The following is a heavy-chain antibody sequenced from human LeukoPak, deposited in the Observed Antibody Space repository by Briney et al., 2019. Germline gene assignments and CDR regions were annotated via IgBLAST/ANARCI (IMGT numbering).Heavy chain of an antibody. CDR3: ARGSNLVY. CDR1: GFTFGSYA. Sequence: GRSLRLPCAASGFTFGSYAMHWVRQAPGKGLEWVANIKQDGSEKYYGDSVKGRFTISRDNAKNSLYLQMNSLRAEDTAVYFCARGSNLVYWGQGTLVTVSS. CDR2: IKQDGSEK. J-gene: IGHJ4*02. V-gene: IGHV3-7*05.